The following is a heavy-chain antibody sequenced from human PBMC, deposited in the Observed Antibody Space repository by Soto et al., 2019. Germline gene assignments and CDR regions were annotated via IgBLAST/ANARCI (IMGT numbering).Heavy chain of an antibody. V-gene: IGHV5-51*01. D-gene: IGHD6-19*01. CDR2: IYPGDSDT. CDR3: ARPEVAGTDYYYYYGMDV. J-gene: IGHJ6*02. CDR1: GYSFTSYW. Sequence: PGESLKISCKGSGYSFTSYWIGWVRQMPGKGLEWMGIIYPGDSDTRYSPSFQGQVTISADKSISTAYLQWSSLKASDTAMYYCARPEVAGTDYYYYYGMDVWGQGTTVTVSS.